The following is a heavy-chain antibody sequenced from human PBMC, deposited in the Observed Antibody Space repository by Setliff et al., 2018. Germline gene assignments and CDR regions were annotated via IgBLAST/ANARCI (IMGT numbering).Heavy chain of an antibody. D-gene: IGHD3-10*01. J-gene: IGHJ3*02. CDR3: ARDFMVRGVIITAGNAFDI. CDR1: GGTFSSYA. V-gene: IGHV1-69*10. Sequence: SVKVSCKASGGTFSSYAISWVRQAPGQGLEWMGGIMPILGIANYAQKFQGRVTITADESTSTAYMELSSLRSEDTAVYYCARDFMVRGVIITAGNAFDIWGQGTMVTVSS. CDR2: IMPILGIA.